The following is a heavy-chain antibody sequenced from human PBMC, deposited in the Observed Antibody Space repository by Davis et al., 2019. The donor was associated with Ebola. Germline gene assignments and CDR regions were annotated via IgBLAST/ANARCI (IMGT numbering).Heavy chain of an antibody. CDR3: AKDLVGWAFDI. CDR2: ISYDGSNK. Sequence: GESLKISCAASGFTFSSYAMHWVRQAPGKGLEWVAVISYDGSNKYYADSVKGRFTISRDNSKNTLYLQMNSLRAEDTAVYYCAKDLVGWAFDIWGQGTMVTVSS. J-gene: IGHJ3*02. CDR1: GFTFSSYA. V-gene: IGHV3-30*04. D-gene: IGHD1-26*01.